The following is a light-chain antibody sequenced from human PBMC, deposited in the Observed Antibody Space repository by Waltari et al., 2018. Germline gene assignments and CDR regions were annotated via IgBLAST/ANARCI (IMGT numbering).Light chain of an antibody. J-gene: IGKJ1*01. CDR2: AAS. Sequence: DIQMTQSPSSLSASVGDRVTITCRASQSISSYLNWYQQKPGKAPKLPIYAASNLQSGVPSRFSGSGSGTDFTLTISSLQPEDFATYFCQQSYSTPRTFGQGTKVEIK. V-gene: IGKV1-39*01. CDR3: QQSYSTPRT. CDR1: QSISSY.